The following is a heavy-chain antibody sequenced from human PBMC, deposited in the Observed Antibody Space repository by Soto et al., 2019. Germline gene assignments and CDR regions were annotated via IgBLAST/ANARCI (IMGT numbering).Heavy chain of an antibody. CDR2: IYSGGST. CDR1: GGSITTYY. Sequence: QVQLQEWGPGLVKPSETLSLTCTVSGGSITTYYWSWIRQPAGKGLEWIGRIYSGGSTNYNPSLRTRVTVSVDMSKNRFSLIPGSVTAADTAVYDCARGPGGYAEFSLDYCGQGTLVAVSS. CDR3: ARGPGGYAEFSLDY. V-gene: IGHV4-4*07. D-gene: IGHD1-1*01. J-gene: IGHJ4*02.